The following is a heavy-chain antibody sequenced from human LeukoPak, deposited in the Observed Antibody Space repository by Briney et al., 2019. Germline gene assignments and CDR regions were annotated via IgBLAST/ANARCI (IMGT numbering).Heavy chain of an antibody. V-gene: IGHV4-39*07. CDR3: ARERPYTNFDY. D-gene: IGHD2-2*02. CDR1: GGSISSGSYY. J-gene: IGHJ4*02. Sequence: SQTLSLICTVSGGSISSGSYYWSWIRQPPGKGLEWIGSIYYSGSTYYNPSLKSRVTISVDTSKNQFSLKLSSVTAADTAVYYCARERPYTNFDYWGQGTLVTVSS. CDR2: IYYSGST.